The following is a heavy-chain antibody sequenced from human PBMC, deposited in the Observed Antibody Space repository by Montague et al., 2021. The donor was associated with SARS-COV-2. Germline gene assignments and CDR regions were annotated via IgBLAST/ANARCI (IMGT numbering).Heavy chain of an antibody. CDR2: ISSESAYI. V-gene: IGHV3-21*01. CDR3: ARGESTGWYNYFDY. D-gene: IGHD6-19*01. J-gene: IGHJ4*02. Sequence: SLRLSCAASGFTFSSISMNWVRQAPGKRLEWVSSISSESAYIVYAESVRGRFTISRDNAQNLLYLQMNSLRLEDTAVYYCARGESTGWYNYFDYWGQGTLVTVSS. CDR1: GFTFSSIS.